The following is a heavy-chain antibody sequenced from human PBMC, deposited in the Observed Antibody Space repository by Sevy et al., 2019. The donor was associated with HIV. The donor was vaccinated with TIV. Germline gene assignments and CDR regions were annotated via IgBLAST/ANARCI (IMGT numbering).Heavy chain of an antibody. CDR2: ISSSSSTM. Sequence: GGSLRLFCAASEFSFSSYSMNWVRQAPGQGLEWVSYISSSSSTMYYADSVKGRFTISRDNAKNSLYLQMNTLRAEDTAVYYCARTKSNTAMVSSDYWGQGTLVTVSS. J-gene: IGHJ4*02. V-gene: IGHV3-48*01. D-gene: IGHD5-18*01. CDR3: ARTKSNTAMVSSDY. CDR1: EFSFSSYS.